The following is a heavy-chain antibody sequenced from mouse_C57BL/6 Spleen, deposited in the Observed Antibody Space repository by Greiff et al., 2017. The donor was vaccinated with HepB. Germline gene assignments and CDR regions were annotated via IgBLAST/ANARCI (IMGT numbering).Heavy chain of an antibody. CDR2: IYPGDGDT. CDR3: ARRISITTVVAKDYFDY. J-gene: IGHJ2*01. Sequence: QVQLQQSGAELVKPGASVKISCKASGYAFSSYWMNWVKQRPGKGLEWIGQIYPGDGDTNYNGKFKGKATLTADKSSSTAYMQLSSLTSEDSAVYFCARRISITTVVAKDYFDYWGQGTTLTVSS. V-gene: IGHV1-80*01. CDR1: GYAFSSYW. D-gene: IGHD1-1*01.